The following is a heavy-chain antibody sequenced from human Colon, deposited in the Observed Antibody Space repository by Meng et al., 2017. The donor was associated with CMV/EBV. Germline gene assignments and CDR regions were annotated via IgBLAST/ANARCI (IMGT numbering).Heavy chain of an antibody. V-gene: IGHV1-18*01. CDR2: IRTNT. CDR1: GYSFTTYG. D-gene: IGHD6-19*01. Sequence: ASVKVSCKTSGYSFTTYGISWVRQAPGQGLEWMGWIRTNTNYAQKFQGRVTVTTDTSTSTAYMELRNLTSDDTAVYYCARVSSAGLALDVWGQGTMVTVSS. CDR3: ARVSSAGLALDV. J-gene: IGHJ3*01.